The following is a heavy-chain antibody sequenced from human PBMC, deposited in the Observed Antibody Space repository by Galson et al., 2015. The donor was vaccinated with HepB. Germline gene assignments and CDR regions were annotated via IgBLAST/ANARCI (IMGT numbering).Heavy chain of an antibody. D-gene: IGHD3-3*01. Sequence: SLRLSCAASGFTFSSYAMSWVRQAPGKGLEWVSAISGSGGSTYYADSVKGRFTISRDNSKNTLYLQMNSLRAEDTAVYYCAKVPRPYYDFWSGYYEGGYYYYMDVWGKETTVTVSS. J-gene: IGHJ6*03. CDR1: GFTFSSYA. V-gene: IGHV3-23*01. CDR2: ISGSGGST. CDR3: AKVPRPYYDFWSGYYEGGYYYYMDV.